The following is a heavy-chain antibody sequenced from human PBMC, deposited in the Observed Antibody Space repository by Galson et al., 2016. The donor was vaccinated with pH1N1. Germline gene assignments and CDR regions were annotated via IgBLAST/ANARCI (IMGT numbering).Heavy chain of an antibody. Sequence: SLRLSCAASGITVSSNYMNWVRQVPGKGLEWVAVFYRGGRTQYSDSAKGRFTISGDNSKNTPYLQMNSLRSEDTAVYYCARDGEGYYMDVWGKGTTVIVSS. CDR1: GITVSSNY. D-gene: IGHD7-27*01. CDR3: ARDGEGYYMDV. V-gene: IGHV3-53*05. CDR2: FYRGGRT. J-gene: IGHJ6*03.